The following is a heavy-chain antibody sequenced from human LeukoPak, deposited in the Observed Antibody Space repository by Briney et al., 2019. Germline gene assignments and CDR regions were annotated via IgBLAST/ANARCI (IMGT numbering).Heavy chain of an antibody. Sequence: GGSLRLSCAASGFTFNSHWMHWVRQAPGRGLVWVSGISADGSSTRYADSVNGRFTISRDNDKNTLYLQMNSLRTEDTAVYYCGRDGQGSTPLDYWGQGTLVTVSS. D-gene: IGHD1-26*01. CDR2: ISADGSST. CDR1: GFTFNSHW. J-gene: IGHJ4*02. V-gene: IGHV3-74*01. CDR3: GRDGQGSTPLDY.